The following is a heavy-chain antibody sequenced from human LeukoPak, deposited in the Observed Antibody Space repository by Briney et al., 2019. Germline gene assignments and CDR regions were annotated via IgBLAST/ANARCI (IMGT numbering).Heavy chain of an antibody. V-gene: IGHV4-34*01. D-gene: IGHD6-13*01. CDR2: ITHNGST. CDR3: ARVLKRSLYMDV. Sequence: SETLTFTCAVYGGSSSGYYWSWIGQPPGKGLEWIGEITHNGSTSYNPSLKGRVTISVDTSKNQFSLKLSSMTAADTAVYYCARVLKRSLYMDVWGKGTTVTVSS. CDR1: GGSSSGYY. J-gene: IGHJ6*03.